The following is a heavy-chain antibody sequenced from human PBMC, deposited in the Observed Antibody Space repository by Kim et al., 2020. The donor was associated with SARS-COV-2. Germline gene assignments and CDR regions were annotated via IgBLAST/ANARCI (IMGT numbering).Heavy chain of an antibody. Sequence: GGSLRLSCAASGFTFSNYRMNWVRQAPGKGLEWVSYISSGSSIISYADSVKGRFSISRDNAKNSLYLQMNSLRDEETAVYYCATDLPSSSGFDAWGQG. CDR1: GFTFSNYR. V-gene: IGHV3-48*02. CDR2: ISSGSSII. D-gene: IGHD6-13*01. J-gene: IGHJ5*02. CDR3: ATDLPSSSGFDA.